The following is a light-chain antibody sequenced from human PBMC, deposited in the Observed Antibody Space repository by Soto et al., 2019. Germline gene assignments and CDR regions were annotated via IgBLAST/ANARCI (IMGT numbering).Light chain of an antibody. J-gene: IGKJ1*01. Sequence: EIVLTQSPGTLSLSPGERATLSCRASQSVSINYLAWYQQKPGQAPRLLIYGASIRATGIPDRFSGSGSGTDFTLTISSLEPEDFAVYYCQQHDRSSWTFGQGTKVDIK. CDR3: QQHDRSSWT. V-gene: IGKV3-20*01. CDR2: GAS. CDR1: QSVSINY.